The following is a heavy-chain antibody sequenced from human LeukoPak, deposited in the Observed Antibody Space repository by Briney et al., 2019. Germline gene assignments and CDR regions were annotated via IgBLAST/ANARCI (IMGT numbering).Heavy chain of an antibody. V-gene: IGHV1-46*01. D-gene: IGHD3-22*01. J-gene: IGHJ4*02. CDR1: GYTFTRSC. CDR3: ARGYYSDSSGAPSED. Sequence: ASVKVSCKASGYTFTRSCMHWVRQAPGQGLEWMGIINPSGGSTTYAQKFQGRVTMTRGTSTGTVYMELSSLRSEDTAVYYCARGYYSDSSGAPSEDWGQGTLVTVSS. CDR2: INPSGGST.